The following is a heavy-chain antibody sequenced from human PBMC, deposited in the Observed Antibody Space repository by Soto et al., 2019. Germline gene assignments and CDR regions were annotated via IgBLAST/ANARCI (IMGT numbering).Heavy chain of an antibody. CDR3: ARYNSGNYYEAFDI. J-gene: IGHJ3*02. Sequence: QVQLQESGPGLVKPSATLSLTCAVSGGSISSSNWWSWVRQPPGKGLEWIGEIYHSGSTNYNPSLTSRGTISVDKSKNQFSLKLSSVTAADTAVYDCARYNSGNYYEAFDIWGQGTMVTVSS. D-gene: IGHD1-26*01. CDR1: GGSISSSNW. V-gene: IGHV4-4*02. CDR2: IYHSGST.